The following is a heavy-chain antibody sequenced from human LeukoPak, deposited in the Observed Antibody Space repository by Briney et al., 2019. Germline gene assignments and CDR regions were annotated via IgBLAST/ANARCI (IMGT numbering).Heavy chain of an antibody. V-gene: IGHV3-30*03. D-gene: IGHD1-20*01. J-gene: IGHJ5*02. CDR3: ARDRNNWNDDDNWLDP. CDR1: GGSFSGYY. Sequence: QASETLSLTCAVYGGSFSGYYWSWIRQPPGKGLEWVAVGFYDGSNQYYADSVKGRFTISRDTSKNTLYLQMNSLRPEDTAVYYCARDRNNWNDDDNWLDPWGQGTLVTVSS. CDR2: GFYDGSNQ.